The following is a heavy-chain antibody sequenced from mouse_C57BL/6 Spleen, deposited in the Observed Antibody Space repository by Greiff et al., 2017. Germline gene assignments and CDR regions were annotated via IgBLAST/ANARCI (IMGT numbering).Heavy chain of an antibody. Sequence: VQGVESGPELVKPGASVKISCKASGYAFSSSWMNWVKQRPGKGLEWIGRIYPGDGDTNYNGKFKGKATLTADKSSSTAYMQLSSLTSEDSAVYFCARSLYDGYPFAYWGQGTLVTVSA. CDR1: GYAFSSSW. J-gene: IGHJ3*01. V-gene: IGHV1-82*01. CDR2: IYPGDGDT. D-gene: IGHD2-3*01. CDR3: ARSLYDGYPFAY.